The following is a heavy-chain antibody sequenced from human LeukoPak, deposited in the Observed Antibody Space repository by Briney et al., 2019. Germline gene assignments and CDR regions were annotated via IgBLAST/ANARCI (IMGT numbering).Heavy chain of an antibody. D-gene: IGHD2-2*01. Sequence: PSETLSLTCTVSGGSISSSSYYWGWIRQPPGKGLEWIGSIYYSGSTYYNPSLKSRVTISVDTSKNQFSLKLSSVTAADTAVYCCARHCSSTSCYVGAFDIWGQGTMVTVSS. V-gene: IGHV4-39*01. CDR2: IYYSGST. CDR3: ARHCSSTSCYVGAFDI. J-gene: IGHJ3*02. CDR1: GGSISSSSYY.